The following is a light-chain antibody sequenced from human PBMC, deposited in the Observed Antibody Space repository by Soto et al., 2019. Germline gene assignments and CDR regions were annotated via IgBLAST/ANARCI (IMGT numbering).Light chain of an antibody. CDR2: GAS. Sequence: LVLTQSPATLSFSPGNRATLSCRASQNISNYLIWYQQRPGQAPRLLIYGASTRATGIPARFSGSGSGTEFTLTISSLQSEDFAVYYCQQYSNWPPGTFGQGTKVDIK. CDR3: QQYSNWPPGT. J-gene: IGKJ1*01. V-gene: IGKV3-15*01. CDR1: QNISNY.